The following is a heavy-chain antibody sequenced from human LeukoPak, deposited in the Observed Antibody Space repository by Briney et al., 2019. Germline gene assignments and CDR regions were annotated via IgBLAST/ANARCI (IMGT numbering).Heavy chain of an antibody. Sequence: AAVKVSCKASGYTFTSYGISWVRQAPGQGLEWMGWISAYNGNTNYAQKLQGRVTMTTDTSTSTAYMERRSLRSDDTAVYYCARDLGDYDSSGCDYWGQGTLVTVSS. D-gene: IGHD3-22*01. CDR3: ARDLGDYDSSGCDY. CDR1: GYTFTSYG. J-gene: IGHJ4*02. CDR2: ISAYNGNT. V-gene: IGHV1-18*01.